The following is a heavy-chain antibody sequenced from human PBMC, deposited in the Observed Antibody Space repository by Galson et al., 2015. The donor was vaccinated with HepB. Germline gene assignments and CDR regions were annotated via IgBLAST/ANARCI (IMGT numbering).Heavy chain of an antibody. D-gene: IGHD2-15*01. CDR1: GFTYRNSL. Sequence: PLRLSCAASGFTYRNSLMTWARQAPGKGLEWVANINQDGNEKYLVDSVRGRITISRDNAKKSLYLQTNTLTAEVTAVYYCARDLPRSEGATPLYYYYGVDVWGQGTTVTVS. V-gene: IGHV3-7*05. J-gene: IGHJ6*02. CDR3: ARDLPRSEGATPLYYYYGVDV. CDR2: INQDGNEK.